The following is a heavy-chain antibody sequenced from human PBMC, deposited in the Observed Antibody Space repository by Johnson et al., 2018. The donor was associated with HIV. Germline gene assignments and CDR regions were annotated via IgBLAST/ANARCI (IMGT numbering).Heavy chain of an antibody. V-gene: IGHV3-30*02. Sequence: QVQLVESGGNLVQPGRSLRLSCAASGFTFSSYGMHWVRQAPGKGLEWVAFIRYDGSNKYYADSVKGRFTISRDNSKNTLYLQMNSLRAEDTAVYYCARGAYSSSWHASDASDIWGQGTMVTVSS. CDR3: ARGAYSSSWHASDASDI. D-gene: IGHD6-13*01. J-gene: IGHJ3*02. CDR2: IRYDGSNK. CDR1: GFTFSSYG.